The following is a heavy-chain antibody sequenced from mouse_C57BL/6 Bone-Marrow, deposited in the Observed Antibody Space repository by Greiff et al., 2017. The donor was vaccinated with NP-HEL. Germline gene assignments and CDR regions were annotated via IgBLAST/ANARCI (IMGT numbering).Heavy chain of an antibody. CDR2: IYPSSGHT. J-gene: IGHJ3*01. CDR3: ARKEDYDYDFAY. CDR1: GYTFTSYG. D-gene: IGHD2-4*01. Sequence: VQLQQSGAELARPGASVKLSCKASGYTFTSYGISWVKQRTGQGLEWIGEIYPSSGHTYYNEKFKGKATLTADKSSSTAYMELRSLTSEDSAVYFCARKEDYDYDFAYWGQGTLVTVSA. V-gene: IGHV1-81*01.